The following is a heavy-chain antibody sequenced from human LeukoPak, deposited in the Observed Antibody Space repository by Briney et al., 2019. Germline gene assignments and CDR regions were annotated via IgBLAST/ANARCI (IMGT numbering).Heavy chain of an antibody. Sequence: SETLSLTYTVSGGSISSYYWSWIRQPPGKGLECIGEINHSGSTNYNPSLKSRATISVDTSKNHFSLRLSSMSAADTALYYCARVGGTTTRYFDYWGQGTLVTVSS. CDR1: GGSISSYY. V-gene: IGHV4-59*01. J-gene: IGHJ4*02. D-gene: IGHD1-1*01. CDR2: INHSGST. CDR3: ARVGGTTTRYFDY.